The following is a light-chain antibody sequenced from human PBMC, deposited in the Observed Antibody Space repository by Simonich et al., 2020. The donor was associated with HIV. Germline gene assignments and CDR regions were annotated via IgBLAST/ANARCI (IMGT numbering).Light chain of an antibody. CDR1: QSLSSY. Sequence: DIQLTQSPSTLSASVGDRVTITCRASQSLSSYLNWYQQKPGKAPKLLIYAASSLQSGVPSRFSGSGSGTDFTLSISSLQPEDFATYYCQQSYSNPPTFGGGTKVEIK. V-gene: IGKV1-39*01. CDR3: QQSYSNPPT. J-gene: IGKJ4*01. CDR2: AAS.